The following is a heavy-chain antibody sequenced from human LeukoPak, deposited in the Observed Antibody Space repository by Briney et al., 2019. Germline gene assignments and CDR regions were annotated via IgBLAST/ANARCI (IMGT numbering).Heavy chain of an antibody. Sequence: GGSLRLSCAASGFTFSNAWMSWVRQAPGKGQEWVGRIKSKTDGRTTDYAAPVKGRFTISRDDSKNTLYLQMNSLKTEDTAVYYCTTGDIFFDYWGQGTLVTVSS. CDR1: GFTFSNAW. J-gene: IGHJ4*02. CDR3: TTGDIFFDY. CDR2: IKSKTDGRTT. D-gene: IGHD2-15*01. V-gene: IGHV3-15*01.